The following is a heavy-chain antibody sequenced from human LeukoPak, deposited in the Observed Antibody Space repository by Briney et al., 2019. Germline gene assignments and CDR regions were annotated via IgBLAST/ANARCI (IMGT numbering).Heavy chain of an antibody. CDR3: ARETLPAVTSPEDYYGMDV. Sequence: ASVKVSCKASGGTFSSYAISWVRQAPGQGLEWMGGIIPIFGTANYAQKFQGRVAITADESTSTAYMELSSLRSEDTAVYYCARETLPAVTSPEDYYGMDVWGQGTTVTVSS. V-gene: IGHV1-69*13. CDR2: IIPIFGTA. D-gene: IGHD4-17*01. J-gene: IGHJ6*02. CDR1: GGTFSSYA.